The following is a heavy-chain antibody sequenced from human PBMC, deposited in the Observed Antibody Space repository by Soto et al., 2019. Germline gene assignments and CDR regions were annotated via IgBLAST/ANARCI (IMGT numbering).Heavy chain of an antibody. CDR1: GGSINTYY. CDR2: IYYSGST. V-gene: IGHV4-59*01. D-gene: IGHD3-3*01. Sequence: QVQLQESGPGLVKPSETLSLTCSVSGGSINTYYWSWIRQPPGKGLELIAYIYYSGSTNYNPSLKGRVTMSVDTSKNQFSLKLSSVTAADTAVYYCARDFGFYSTRYSFDIWGQGTMVTVSS. CDR3: ARDFGFYSTRYSFDI. J-gene: IGHJ3*02.